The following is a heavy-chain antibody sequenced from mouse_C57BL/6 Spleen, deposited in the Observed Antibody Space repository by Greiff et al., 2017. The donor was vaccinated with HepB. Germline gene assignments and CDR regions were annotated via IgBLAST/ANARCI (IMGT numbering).Heavy chain of an antibody. D-gene: IGHD4-1*01. CDR2: TDPSDSET. J-gene: IGHJ4*01. CDR1: GYTFTSYW. Sequence: QVQLQQPGAELVRSGSSVKLSCKVSGYTFTSYWMHLVKQRPIQGMEWIGNTDPSDSETHHNQKSKDKATLTVDKSSSTTYMQLSSLTSEDSAVYNCASWDGYAMDYWGQGTSVTVSS. CDR3: ASWDGYAMDY. V-gene: IGHV1-52*01.